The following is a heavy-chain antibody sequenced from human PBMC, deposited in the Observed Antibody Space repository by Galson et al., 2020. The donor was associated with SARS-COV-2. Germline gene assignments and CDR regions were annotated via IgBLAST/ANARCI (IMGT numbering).Heavy chain of an antibody. J-gene: IGHJ4*02. CDR3: ARSGDDYGSGSFSY. CDR2: ISAYNGNT. Sequence: ASVKVTCKTSSYRFTSYGISWVRQAPGQGLAWMGWISAYNGNTNYAQKLQGRVTLTTETSTSPAYMYLRSLRSDDTAVYYCARSGDDYGSGSFSYWGQGTLVTVSS. CDR1: SYRFTSYG. V-gene: IGHV1-18*01. D-gene: IGHD3-10*01.